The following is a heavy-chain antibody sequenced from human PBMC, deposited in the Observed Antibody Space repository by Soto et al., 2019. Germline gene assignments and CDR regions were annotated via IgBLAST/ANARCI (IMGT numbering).Heavy chain of an antibody. Sequence: SEALSLTCAVSGGSISSGDYYWSWIRQPPGKGLEWIGYIYYSRSTYYNPSLKSRVTISVDTSKNQFSLKLSSVTAADTAVYYCASSIINYYDSSGYKEDAFDIWGQGTMVTVSS. J-gene: IGHJ3*02. CDR1: GGSISSGDYY. D-gene: IGHD3-22*01. V-gene: IGHV4-30-4*01. CDR3: ASSIINYYDSSGYKEDAFDI. CDR2: IYYSRST.